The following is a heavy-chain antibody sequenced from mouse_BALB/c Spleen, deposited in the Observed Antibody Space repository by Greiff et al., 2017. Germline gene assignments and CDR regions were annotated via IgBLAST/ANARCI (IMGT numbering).Heavy chain of an antibody. CDR3: ARGYYGIWYFDV. V-gene: IGHV1-14*01. D-gene: IGHD1-2*01. CDR1: GYTFTSYV. J-gene: IGHJ1*01. CDR2: INPYNDGT. Sequence: VQLKESGPELVKPGASVKMSCKASGYTFTSYVMHWVKQKPGQGLEWIGYINPYNDGTKYNEKFKGKATLTSDKSSSTAYMELSSLTSEDSAVYYCARGYYGIWYFDVWGAGTTVTVSS.